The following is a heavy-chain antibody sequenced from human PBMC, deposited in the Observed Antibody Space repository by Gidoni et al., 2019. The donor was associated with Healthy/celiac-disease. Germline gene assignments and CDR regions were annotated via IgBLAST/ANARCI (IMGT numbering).Heavy chain of an antibody. CDR3: AREWSSTSCYGNDAFDI. CDR2: IYYSGST. D-gene: IGHD2-2*01. V-gene: IGHV4-31*03. Sequence: QVQLQESGPGLVKPSQPLSLTSTVSGASIRRGCYYWSWIRQHPGKGLEWIGYIYYSGSTYYNPSLKSRVTITVDTSKNQFSLKLSSVTAADTAVYYCAREWSSTSCYGNDAFDIWGQGTMVTVSS. CDR1: GASIRRGCYY. J-gene: IGHJ3*02.